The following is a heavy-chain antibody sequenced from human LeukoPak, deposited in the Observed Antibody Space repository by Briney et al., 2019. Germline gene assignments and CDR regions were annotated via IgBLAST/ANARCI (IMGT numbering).Heavy chain of an antibody. D-gene: IGHD3-10*01. V-gene: IGHV1-18*01. CDR2: SSAYNGNR. J-gene: IGHJ5*02. Sequence: ASVKVSCKASGYTFTSYGISWVRQAPGQGLEWMGWSSAYNGNRNYAQNFQGRVTMTTDTSTSTAYMELRSLRFDDTAMYYCARDREDYDSGSLNWFDPWGQGTQVTVSS. CDR3: ARDREDYDSGSLNWFDP. CDR1: GYTFTSYG.